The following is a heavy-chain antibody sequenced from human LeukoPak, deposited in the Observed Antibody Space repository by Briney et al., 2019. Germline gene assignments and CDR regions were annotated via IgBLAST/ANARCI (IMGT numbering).Heavy chain of an antibody. Sequence: GGSLRLSCAASGFTFSGFIIHWVRQAPGKGLAWIGRVTSKTNSYATAYAASVKRRFTVSRDDSKKTAYLQMNSLKTEDTAVYYCAAGITLVRGGTFDIWGQGTMVIVSS. CDR2: VTSKTNSYAT. CDR1: GFTFSGFI. CDR3: AAGITLVRGGTFDI. D-gene: IGHD3-10*01. V-gene: IGHV3-73*01. J-gene: IGHJ3*02.